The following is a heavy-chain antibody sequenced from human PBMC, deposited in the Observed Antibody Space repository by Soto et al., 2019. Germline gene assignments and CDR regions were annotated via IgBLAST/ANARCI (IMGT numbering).Heavy chain of an antibody. CDR2: ISAYNGNT. J-gene: IGHJ5*02. V-gene: IGHV1-18*01. D-gene: IGHD3-3*01. Sequence: QVQLVQSGAEVKKPGASVKVSCKASGYTFTSYGISWVRQASGQGLEWMGWISAYNGNTNYAQKLQGRVTMTTDTSTSTAYMELRSLRSDDTAVYYCARVGRDFWSGYRNWFDPWGQGTLVTVSS. CDR3: ARVGRDFWSGYRNWFDP. CDR1: GYTFTSYG.